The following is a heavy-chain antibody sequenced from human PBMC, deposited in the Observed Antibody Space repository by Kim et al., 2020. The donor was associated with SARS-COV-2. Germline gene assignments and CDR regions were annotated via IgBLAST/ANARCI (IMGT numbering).Heavy chain of an antibody. CDR1: GYTFTGYY. J-gene: IGHJ5*02. D-gene: IGHD3-10*01. Sequence: ASVKVSCKASGYTFTGYYMHWVRQAPGQGLEWMGRINPNSGGTNYAQKFQGRVTMTRDTSISTAYMELSRLRSDDTAVYYCARDNTGFFYGSGSYYNWFDPWGQGTLVTVSS. V-gene: IGHV1-2*06. CDR3: ARDNTGFFYGSGSYYNWFDP. CDR2: INPNSGGT.